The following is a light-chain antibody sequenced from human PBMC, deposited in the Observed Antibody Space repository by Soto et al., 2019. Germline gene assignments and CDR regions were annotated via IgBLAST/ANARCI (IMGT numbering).Light chain of an antibody. CDR1: QSISSY. J-gene: IGKJ1*01. CDR3: QHYNSYSEA. V-gene: IGKV1-39*01. CDR2: AAS. Sequence: IHMTQSASSLSASVGYRVTITCRASQSISSYLNWYQQKQGKAPKLLIYAASTLYSGVPSRFSGSGYGTDFNLTISSLQTDDFATYYCQHYNSYSEAFGQGTKVDIK.